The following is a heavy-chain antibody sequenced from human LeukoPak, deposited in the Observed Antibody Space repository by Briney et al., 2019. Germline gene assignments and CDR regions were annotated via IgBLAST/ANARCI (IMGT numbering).Heavy chain of an antibody. J-gene: IGHJ6*03. CDR2: ISSSSSYI. V-gene: IGHV3-21*01. D-gene: IGHD3-10*01. CDR3: AREEPTYYYGSGSYRHYYYYMDV. Sequence: GGSLRLSCAASGFTFDDYGMSWVRQAPGKGLEWVSSISSSSSYIYYADPVKGRFTISRDNAKNSLYLQMNSLRAEDTAVYYCAREEPTYYYGSGSYRHYYYYMDVWGKGTTVTVSS. CDR1: GFTFDDYG.